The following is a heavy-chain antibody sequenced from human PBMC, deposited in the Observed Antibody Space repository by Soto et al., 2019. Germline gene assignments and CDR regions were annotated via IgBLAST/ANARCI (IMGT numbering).Heavy chain of an antibody. CDR2: IYHSGST. CDR3: ARDRVGYCSGGSCYYYYGMDV. CDR1: GGSISSGGYS. D-gene: IGHD2-15*01. V-gene: IGHV4-30-2*01. Sequence: SETLSLTCAVSGGSISSGGYSWSWIRQPPGKGLEWIGYIYHSGSTYYNPSLKSRVTMSVDTSKNQFSLKLTSVTAVDTAVYYCARDRVGYCSGGSCYYYYGMDVWGQGTTVTVSS. J-gene: IGHJ6*02.